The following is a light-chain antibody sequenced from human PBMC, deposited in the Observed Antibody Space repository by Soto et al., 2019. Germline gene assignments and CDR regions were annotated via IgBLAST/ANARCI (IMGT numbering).Light chain of an antibody. Sequence: DIQMTQSPSSLSASVGDRVIITCRASQGISTHLAWYQQKPGKAPNLLIYDTSTLQSGVPSRFSGSGSGTDFTLTISSLQSEDVATYYCQKYDSAPNTFGQGTKLEIK. CDR1: QGISTH. CDR3: QKYDSAPNT. J-gene: IGKJ2*01. CDR2: DTS. V-gene: IGKV1-27*01.